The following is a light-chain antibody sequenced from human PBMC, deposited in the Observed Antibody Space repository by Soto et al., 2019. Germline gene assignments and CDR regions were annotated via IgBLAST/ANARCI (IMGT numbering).Light chain of an antibody. CDR2: GNS. J-gene: IGLJ2*01. Sequence: QSVLTQPPSVSGAPGQRVTISCIESSSDIGAGYDVHWYQQLPGTAPKLLIYGNSNRPSGVPDRISGSKSGTSASLAITGLQAEDEADYYCQSYDSSLSGSVVFGGGTKLTVL. V-gene: IGLV1-40*01. CDR3: QSYDSSLSGSVV. CDR1: SSDIGAGYD.